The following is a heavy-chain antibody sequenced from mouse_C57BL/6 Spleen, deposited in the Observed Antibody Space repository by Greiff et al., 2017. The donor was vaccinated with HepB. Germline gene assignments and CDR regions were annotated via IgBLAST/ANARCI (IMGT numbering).Heavy chain of an antibody. D-gene: IGHD3-3*01. V-gene: IGHV1-18*01. CDR3: AKGDCAGFAY. CDR1: GYTFTDYN. CDR2: INPNNGGT. J-gene: IGHJ3*01. Sequence: VQLQQSGPELVKPGASVKISCKASGYTFTDYNMDWVKQSHGKSLEWIGDINPNNGGTNYNQKFKGKATLTVDKSSSTAYMELRSLTSEDSAVYDGAKGDCAGFAYWGQGTLVTVSA.